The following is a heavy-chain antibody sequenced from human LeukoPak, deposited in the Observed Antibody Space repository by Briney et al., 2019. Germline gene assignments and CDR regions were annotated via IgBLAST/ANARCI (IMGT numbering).Heavy chain of an antibody. CDR1: GGSISSGGYY. CDR2: INHSGST. J-gene: IGHJ4*02. V-gene: IGHV4-39*07. Sequence: SETLSLTCTVSGGSISSGGYYWSWIRQPPGKGLEWIGEINHSGSTNYNPSLKSRVTISVDTSKNQFSLKLSSVTAADTAVYYCAREVTTYCIDYWGQGTLVTVSS. CDR3: AREVTTYCIDY. D-gene: IGHD2-15*01.